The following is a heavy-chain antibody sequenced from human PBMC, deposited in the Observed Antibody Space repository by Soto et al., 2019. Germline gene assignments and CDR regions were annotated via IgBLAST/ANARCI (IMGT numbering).Heavy chain of an antibody. CDR3: ARDYGVPAATHYYYGMDV. D-gene: IGHD2-2*01. Sequence: GGSLRLSCAASGFTFSSYAMNWVRQAPGKGLEWVAVISYDGSNKYYADSVKGRFTISRDNSKNTLYLQMNSLSAEDTAVYYCARDYGVPAATHYYYGMDVWGQGTTVTVSS. CDR2: ISYDGSNK. J-gene: IGHJ6*02. CDR1: GFTFSSYA. V-gene: IGHV3-30-3*01.